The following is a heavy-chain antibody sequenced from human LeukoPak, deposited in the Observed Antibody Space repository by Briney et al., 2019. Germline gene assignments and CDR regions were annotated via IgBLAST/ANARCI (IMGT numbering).Heavy chain of an antibody. CDR1: GFSFSASP. CDR2: MNNGPGAT. Sequence: GGSLRLSCAASGFSFSASPMSWVRQPPGKGLEWVSAMNNGPGATFYRDSVKGRFTISRDDSQNTVFLQMNSLRPDDTGVYYCAKGSTNWGYYFDYWGQGALVTVSS. V-gene: IGHV3-23*01. D-gene: IGHD7-27*01. CDR3: AKGSTNWGYYFDY. J-gene: IGHJ4*02.